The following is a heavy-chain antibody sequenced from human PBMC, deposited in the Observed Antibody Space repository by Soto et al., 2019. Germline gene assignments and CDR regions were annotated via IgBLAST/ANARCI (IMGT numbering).Heavy chain of an antibody. CDR2: IIPIFGTA. V-gene: IGHV1-69*13. Sequence: GASVKVSCKASGGTSSSYAISWVRQAPGQGLEWMGGIIPIFGTANYAQKFQGRVTITADESTSTAYMELSSLRSEDTAVYYCARLHADGYNTNWGQGTLVTVSS. CDR3: ARLHADGYNTN. J-gene: IGHJ4*02. D-gene: IGHD5-12*01. CDR1: GGTSSSYA.